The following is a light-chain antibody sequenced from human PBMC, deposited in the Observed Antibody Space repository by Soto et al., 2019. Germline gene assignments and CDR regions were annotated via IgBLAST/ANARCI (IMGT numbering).Light chain of an antibody. J-gene: IGKJ1*01. CDR1: ESVSTN. CDR2: GAS. CDR3: QQYNNWPST. V-gene: IGKV3-15*01. Sequence: EIVMTQSPATLSVSPGERATLSCRASESVSTNLAWYQQKPGQAPRLLIYGASTKATGIPARFSGSGSATDFTLTISSLQSEDFAVYYCQQYNNWPSTFGQGTKMEIK.